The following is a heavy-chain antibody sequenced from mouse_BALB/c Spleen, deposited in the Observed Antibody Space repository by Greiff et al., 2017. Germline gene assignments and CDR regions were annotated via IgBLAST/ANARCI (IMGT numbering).Heavy chain of an antibody. CDR3: ARSGGNYPFAY. CDR2: ISSGSSTI. CDR1: GFTFSSFG. D-gene: IGHD2-1*01. V-gene: IGHV5-17*02. J-gene: IGHJ3*01. Sequence: EVKVVESGGGLVQPGGSRKLSCAASGFTFSSFGMHWVRQAPEKGLEWVAYISSGSSTIYYADTVKGRFTISRDNPKNTLFLQMTSLRSEDTAMYYCARSGGNYPFAYWGQGTLVTVSA.